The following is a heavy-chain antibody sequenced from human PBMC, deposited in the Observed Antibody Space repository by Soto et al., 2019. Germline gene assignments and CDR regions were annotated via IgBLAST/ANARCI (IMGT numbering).Heavy chain of an antibody. V-gene: IGHV3-21*01. CDR1: GFTFSTYT. CDR3: ARDLSTAWYSFDS. J-gene: IGHJ4*02. CDR2: ISSHSSYI. D-gene: IGHD6-13*01. Sequence: EVQLVESGGGLVKPGGSLRLSCAASGFTFSTYTMNWVRQAPGKGLEWVSSISSHSSYIYYADSLQGRFTISRDNAKNSVFLQMNSLRAEDTAVYFCARDLSTAWYSFDSWGQGTLVTVSS.